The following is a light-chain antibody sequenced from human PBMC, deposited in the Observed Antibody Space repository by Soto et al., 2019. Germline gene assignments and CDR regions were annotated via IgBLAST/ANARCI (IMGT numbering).Light chain of an antibody. CDR1: QSISSY. J-gene: IGKJ1*01. Sequence: DIQMTQSPSSLSASVGDRVTITCRASQSISSYLNWYQQKPGKAPKLLIYAASSLQSGVPPRFSGSGSGTAITVTISTLQPEGFATYYGQQSYSTPRTFGQGTKVEIK. CDR3: QQSYSTPRT. V-gene: IGKV1-39*01. CDR2: AAS.